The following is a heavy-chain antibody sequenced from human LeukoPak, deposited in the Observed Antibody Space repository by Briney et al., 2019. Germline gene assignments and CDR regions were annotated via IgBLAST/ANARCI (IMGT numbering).Heavy chain of an antibody. CDR2: IIPIFGTA. V-gene: IGHV1-69*05. D-gene: IGHD6-13*01. Sequence: SVKVSCKASGGTFSSYAISWVRQAPGQGLEWMGGIIPIFGTANYAQKFQGRVTMTRNTSISTAYMELSSLRSEDTAVYYCARTAAAGTWDYWGQGTLVTVSS. CDR1: GGTFSSYA. J-gene: IGHJ4*02. CDR3: ARTAAAGTWDY.